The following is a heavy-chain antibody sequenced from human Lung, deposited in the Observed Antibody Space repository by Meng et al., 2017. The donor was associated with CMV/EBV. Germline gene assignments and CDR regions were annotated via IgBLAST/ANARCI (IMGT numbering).Heavy chain of an antibody. V-gene: IGHV4-39*07. D-gene: IGHD2-8*01. J-gene: IGHJ5*02. CDR1: GGSNRSSSHY. Sequence: LRLTESGPGLGKPSETLSLTCTVLGGSNRSSSHYWGWIRQPPGKGLEWIGNIYYSGLTSYNPSLKSRVTISVDTSKNQFSLKLSSVTAADTAVFYCARVWANGEGWFDPWGQGTLVTVSS. CDR2: IYYSGLT. CDR3: ARVWANGEGWFDP.